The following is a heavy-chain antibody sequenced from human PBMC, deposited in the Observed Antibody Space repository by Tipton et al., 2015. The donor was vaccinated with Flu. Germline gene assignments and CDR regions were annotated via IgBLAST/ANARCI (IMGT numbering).Heavy chain of an antibody. Sequence: SLRLSCAASGFTFSNAWMSWVRQAPGKGLEWVGRIKSKTDGGTTDYAAPVKGRFTISRDDSKNTLYLQMNSLKTEDTAVYYCAKYPQSSYGGDSGYFDYWGQGTLVTVSS. D-gene: IGHD2-21*02. V-gene: IGHV3-15*01. CDR3: AKYPQSSYGGDSGYFDY. CDR1: GFTFSNAW. CDR2: IKSKTDGGTT. J-gene: IGHJ4*02.